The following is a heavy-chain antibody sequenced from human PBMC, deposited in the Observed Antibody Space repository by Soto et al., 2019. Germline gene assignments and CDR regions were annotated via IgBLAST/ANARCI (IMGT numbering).Heavy chain of an antibody. Sequence: GESLKISCKGSGYNFNNYWISWVRQMPGKGLEWMGRIDPSDSYTNYSPSFQGHVTISADKSISTAYLQWSSLKASDTAMYYCASSPRGYCSSTSCRELGNYYGMDVWGQGTTVTVSS. CDR3: ASSPRGYCSSTSCRELGNYYGMDV. J-gene: IGHJ6*02. V-gene: IGHV5-10-1*01. CDR1: GYNFNNYW. CDR2: IDPSDSYT. D-gene: IGHD2-2*01.